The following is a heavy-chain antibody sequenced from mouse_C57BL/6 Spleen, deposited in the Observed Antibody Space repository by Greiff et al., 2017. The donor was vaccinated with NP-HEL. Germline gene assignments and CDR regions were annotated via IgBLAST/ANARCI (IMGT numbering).Heavy chain of an antibody. D-gene: IGHD2-4*01. CDR2: IYPGGGYT. V-gene: IGHV1-63*01. Sequence: QVQLKQSGAELVRPGTSVKMSCKASGYTFTNYWIGWAKQRPGHGLEWIGNIYPGGGYTNYNEKFKGTATWTADKSSSTAYRQFSSLTSEDSDIDDCARFYDYDRGFDYWGQGTTLTVSS. J-gene: IGHJ2*01. CDR1: GYTFTNYW. CDR3: ARFYDYDRGFDY.